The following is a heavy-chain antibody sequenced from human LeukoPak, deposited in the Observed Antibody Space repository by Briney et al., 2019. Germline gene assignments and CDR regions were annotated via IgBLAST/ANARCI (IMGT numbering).Heavy chain of an antibody. D-gene: IGHD3-10*01. CDR1: GGTFSSYT. CDR3: ATDRLHMVRGVMAT. CDR2: IIPIFGTA. Sequence: GASVTVSCKASGGTFSSYTITWVRQAPGQGLEWMGGIIPIFGTANYAQKFQGRVTMTEDTSTDTAYMELSSLRSEDTAVYYCATDRLHMVRGVMATWGQGTLVTVSS. J-gene: IGHJ4*02. V-gene: IGHV1-69*06.